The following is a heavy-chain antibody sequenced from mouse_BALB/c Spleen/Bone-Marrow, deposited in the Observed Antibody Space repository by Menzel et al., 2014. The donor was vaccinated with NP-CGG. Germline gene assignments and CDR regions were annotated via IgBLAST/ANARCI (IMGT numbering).Heavy chain of an antibody. CDR2: INPDSSTI. CDR1: GFDFSRYW. CDR3: ARQGYYGYSDY. J-gene: IGHJ2*01. Sequence: EVKLMESGGGLVQPGGSLKLSCAASGFDFSRYWMSWVRQAPGKGLEWIGEINPDSSTINHTPSLKDKFIISRDNAKNTLYLQMSKVRSEDTAFYYCARQGYYGYSDYWGQGTTLTVSS. V-gene: IGHV4-1*02. D-gene: IGHD1-2*01.